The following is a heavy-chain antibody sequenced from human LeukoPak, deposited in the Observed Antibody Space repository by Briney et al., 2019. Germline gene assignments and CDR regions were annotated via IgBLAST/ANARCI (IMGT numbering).Heavy chain of an antibody. J-gene: IGHJ4*02. CDR2: ISTNGGTT. D-gene: IGHD2-15*01. V-gene: IGHV3-64D*06. CDR1: GFIFSNFA. CDR3: ARDLSHCSGGSCYSAHFDY. Sequence: GGSLRLSCSASGFIFSNFAFHWVRQAPGKGLDYVSAISTNGGTTYYADSVKGRFTISRDNSKNTLYLQMSSLRAEDTAVYYCARDLSHCSGGSCYSAHFDYWGLGTQVTVSS.